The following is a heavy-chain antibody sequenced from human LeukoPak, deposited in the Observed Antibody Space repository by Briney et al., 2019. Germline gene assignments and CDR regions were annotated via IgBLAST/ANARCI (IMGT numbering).Heavy chain of an antibody. CDR1: GGSISRYY. Sequence: SETLSLTCTVSGGSISRYYWSWIRQPPGKGLGWIGYIYYSGSANYNPSLKSRVTISVDTSENQFSLKLSSVTAADTAVYYCARQYYYDSSGYFDYWGQGTLVTVSS. D-gene: IGHD3-22*01. CDR3: ARQYYYDSSGYFDY. J-gene: IGHJ4*02. CDR2: IYYSGSA. V-gene: IGHV4-59*08.